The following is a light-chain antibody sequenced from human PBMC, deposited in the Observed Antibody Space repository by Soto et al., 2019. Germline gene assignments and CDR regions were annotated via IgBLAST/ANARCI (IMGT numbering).Light chain of an antibody. Sequence: QSVLTQPPSASETPGQTVSISCSGSNSNIASNTVNWYQHLPGTAPKLLIYYNNQRPSGVPDRFSGSKSGTSASLAITGLQAEDEADYYCQSYESSLSGYVFGTGTKVTVL. CDR1: NSNIASNT. V-gene: IGLV1-44*01. CDR2: YNN. CDR3: QSYESSLSGYV. J-gene: IGLJ1*01.